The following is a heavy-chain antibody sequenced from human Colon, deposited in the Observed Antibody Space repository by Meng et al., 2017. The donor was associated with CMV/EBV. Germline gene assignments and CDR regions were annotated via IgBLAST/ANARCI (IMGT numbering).Heavy chain of an antibody. Sequence: QVQRGHVGAEVKKPGASVKVSCKASGYPFTNYGTSWVRQAPGQGLEWMGWISAYTGDTYYAQKFQGRVTMTTDTSTSTAYMELRSLRSDDTAVYYCVRESQSGSYIYLQHWGQGTLVTVSS. CDR2: ISAYTGDT. V-gene: IGHV1-18*01. D-gene: IGHD1-26*01. CDR1: GYPFTNYG. J-gene: IGHJ1*01. CDR3: VRESQSGSYIYLQH.